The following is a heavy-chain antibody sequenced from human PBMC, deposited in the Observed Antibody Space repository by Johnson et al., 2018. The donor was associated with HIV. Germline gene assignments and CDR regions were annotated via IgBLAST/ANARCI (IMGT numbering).Heavy chain of an antibody. D-gene: IGHD5-24*01. CDR3: AKGRDGAFDI. CDR1: GFTFSSYG. CDR2: ISYDGSNK. V-gene: IGHV3-30*18. J-gene: IGHJ3*02. Sequence: LVESGGGVVQPGRSLRLSCAASGFTFSSYGMHWVRQAPGKGLEWVAVISYDGSNKYYADSVKGRFTISRDNSKNTLYLQMNSLRAEDTAVYYCAKGRDGAFDIWGQGTMVTVSS.